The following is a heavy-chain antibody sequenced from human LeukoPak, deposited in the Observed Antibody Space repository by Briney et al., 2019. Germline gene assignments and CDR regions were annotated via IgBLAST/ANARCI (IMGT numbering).Heavy chain of an antibody. CDR2: ISAYNGNT. Sequence: ASVKVSCKASGYTFTSYGISWVRQAPGQGLEWMGWISAYNGNTNYAQKLQGRVTMTTDTSTSTAYMELRSLRSDDTAVYYCARVLKEQQLSVGYYYYYMDVWGKGTTVTISS. V-gene: IGHV1-18*01. D-gene: IGHD6-13*01. J-gene: IGHJ6*03. CDR1: GYTFTSYG. CDR3: ARVLKEQQLSVGYYYYYMDV.